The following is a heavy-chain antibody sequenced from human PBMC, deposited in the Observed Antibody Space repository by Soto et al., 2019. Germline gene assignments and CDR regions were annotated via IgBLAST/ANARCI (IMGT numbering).Heavy chain of an antibody. Sequence: ASVKVSCKASGYTFTSYDINWVRQATGQGLEWMGWMNPNSGNTGYAQKFQGRVTMTRNTSISTAYMELSSVTAADTAVYFCARGTPSPLIVRSSRGPWFDPWGQGTLVTVSS. CDR3: ARGTPSPLIVRSSRGPWFDP. D-gene: IGHD2-15*01. CDR2: MNPNSGNT. V-gene: IGHV1-8*01. CDR1: GYTFTSYD. J-gene: IGHJ5*02.